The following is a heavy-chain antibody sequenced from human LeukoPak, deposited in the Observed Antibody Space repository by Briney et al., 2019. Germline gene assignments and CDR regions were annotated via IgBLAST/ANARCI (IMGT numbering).Heavy chain of an antibody. CDR1: GFTFSSYA. D-gene: IGHD3-22*01. Sequence: GGSLRLSCAASGFTFSSYAMSWVRQAPWKGLEWVSAISGSGGSTYYADSVKGRFTISRDNSKNTLYLQMNSLRAEDTAVYYCAKDWDYYDSSGYPRSVGYWGQGTLVTVSS. J-gene: IGHJ4*02. CDR3: AKDWDYYDSSGYPRSVGY. CDR2: ISGSGGST. V-gene: IGHV3-23*01.